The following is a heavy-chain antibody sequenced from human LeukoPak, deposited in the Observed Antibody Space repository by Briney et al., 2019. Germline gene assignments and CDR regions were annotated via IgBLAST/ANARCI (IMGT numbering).Heavy chain of an antibody. D-gene: IGHD1-26*01. CDR2: ISAYNGNT. J-gene: IGHJ6*04. Sequence: ASVKVSCKASGYTFTSYGISWVRQAPGQGLEWMGWISAYNGNTNYAQKLQGRVTMTTDTSTSTAYMELRSLRSDETAVYYCAREPIVGATPGMDVWGEGTTVTVSS. V-gene: IGHV1-18*01. CDR3: AREPIVGATPGMDV. CDR1: GYTFTSYG.